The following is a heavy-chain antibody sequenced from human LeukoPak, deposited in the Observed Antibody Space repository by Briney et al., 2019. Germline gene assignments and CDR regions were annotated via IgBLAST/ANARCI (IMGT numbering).Heavy chain of an antibody. CDR1: GFTFSSYW. V-gene: IGHV3-7*03. CDR3: ARGRIAAARVFDY. CDR2: IKQDGSEK. D-gene: IGHD6-13*01. J-gene: IGHJ4*02. Sequence: GGSLRLSCAASGFTFSSYWMSWVRQAPGKGQEWVANIKQDGSEKYYVDSVKGRFTISRDNAKNSLYLQMNSLRAEDTAVYYCARGRIAAARVFDYWGQGTLATVSS.